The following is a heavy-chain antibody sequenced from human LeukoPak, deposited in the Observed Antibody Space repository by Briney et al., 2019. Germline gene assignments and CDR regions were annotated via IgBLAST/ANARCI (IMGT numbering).Heavy chain of an antibody. J-gene: IGHJ6*02. CDR1: GYTFTSYG. CDR3: ARAGYCSSTSCTEVLDYYYYGMDV. V-gene: IGHV1-18*01. CDR2: ISAYNGNT. D-gene: IGHD2-2*01. Sequence: GSVKVSCKASGYTFTSYGISWVRQAPGQGLEWMGWISAYNGNTNYAQKLQGRVTMTTDTSTSTAYMELRSLRSDDTAVYYCARAGYCSSTSCTEVLDYYYYGMDVWGQGTTVTVSS.